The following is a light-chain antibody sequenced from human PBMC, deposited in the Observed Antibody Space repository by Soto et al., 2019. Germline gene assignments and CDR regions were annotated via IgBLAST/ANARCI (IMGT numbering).Light chain of an antibody. V-gene: IGKV3-20*01. Sequence: ELVLTQSPATLSLSPGESATLSCRASQSISSYYLGWYQKRPGQAPRLLIYGASSRATGIPDRFSGSGSGTDFTLTISGLEPEDSAVYYCHQYGNSPPTFGQGTKLEIK. J-gene: IGKJ2*01. CDR2: GAS. CDR1: QSISSYY. CDR3: HQYGNSPPT.